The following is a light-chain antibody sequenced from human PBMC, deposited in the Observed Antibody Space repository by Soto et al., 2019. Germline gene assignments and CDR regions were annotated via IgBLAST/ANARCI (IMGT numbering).Light chain of an antibody. J-gene: IGLJ3*02. V-gene: IGLV3-21*02. CDR2: DDS. CDR1: NIGRKS. CDR3: QVWDSSSDHRV. Sequence: SYELTQPPSVSVAPGQTARITCGGNNIGRKSVHWYQQKPGQAPVLVVHDDSDRPSGIPERFSGSNSGNTATLTISRVEAGDEADYYCQVWDSSSDHRVFGGGTKVTVL.